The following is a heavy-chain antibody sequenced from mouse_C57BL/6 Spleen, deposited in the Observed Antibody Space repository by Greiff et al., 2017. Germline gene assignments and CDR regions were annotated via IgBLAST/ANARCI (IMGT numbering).Heavy chain of an antibody. CDR3: ARWAIWGYYGSSSAMDY. Sequence: VKLQQPGAELVRPGSSVKLSCKASGYTFTSYWMDWVKQRPGQGLEWIGNIYPSDSETHYNQKFKDKATLTVDKSSRTAYMQLSSLTSEDSAVYYCARWAIWGYYGSSSAMDYWGQGTSVTVSS. CDR2: IYPSDSET. V-gene: IGHV1-61*01. CDR1: GYTFTSYW. J-gene: IGHJ4*01. D-gene: IGHD1-1*01.